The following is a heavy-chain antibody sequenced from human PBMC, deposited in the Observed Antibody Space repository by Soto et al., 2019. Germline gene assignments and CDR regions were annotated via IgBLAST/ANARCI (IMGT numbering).Heavy chain of an antibody. CDR1: GYSFTSYW. CDR3: ARQHSSSWYYYGMDV. CDR2: IDPSDSYT. Sequence: GESLKISCKGSGYSFTSYWISWVRKMPGKGLEWMGRIDPSDSYTNYSPSFQGHVTISADKSISTAYLQWSSLKASDTAMYYCARQHSSSWYYYGMDVWGQGTTVTVSS. V-gene: IGHV5-10-1*01. D-gene: IGHD6-13*01. J-gene: IGHJ6*02.